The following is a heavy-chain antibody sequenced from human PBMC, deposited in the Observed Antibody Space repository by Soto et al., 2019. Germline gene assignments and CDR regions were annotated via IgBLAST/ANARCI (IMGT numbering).Heavy chain of an antibody. CDR1: GGSLTYY. D-gene: IGHD3-10*01. Sequence: SETPSLTCTVSGGSLTYYFSWIRLSPGKGLEWIGYINSNGYSSYNPSLKSRVTLSVDTSKNQFSLKLSSVTAADAAVYYCTRQGFGEVHGLVDVWGQGTTVTVSS. V-gene: IGHV4-59*08. CDR3: TRQGFGEVHGLVDV. J-gene: IGHJ6*02. CDR2: INSNGYS.